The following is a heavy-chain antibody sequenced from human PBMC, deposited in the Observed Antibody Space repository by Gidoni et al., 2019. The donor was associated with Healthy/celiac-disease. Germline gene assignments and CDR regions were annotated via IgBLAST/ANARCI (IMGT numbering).Heavy chain of an antibody. J-gene: IGHJ5*02. V-gene: IGHV3-48*03. CDR1: GFTFSSYE. CDR2: ISSSGSTI. CDR3: ARDGAEGSGSYYYGPRFDP. Sequence: EVQLVESGGGLVQPGGSLRLSCAASGFTFSSYEMNWVRQAPGKGLEWVSYISSSGSTIYYADSVKGRFTISRDNAKNSLYLQRNSLRAEDTAVYYCARDGAEGSGSYYYGPRFDPWGQGTLVTVSS. D-gene: IGHD3-10*01.